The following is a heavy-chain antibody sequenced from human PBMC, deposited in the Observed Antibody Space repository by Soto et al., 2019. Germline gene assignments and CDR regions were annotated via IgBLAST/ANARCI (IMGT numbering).Heavy chain of an antibody. CDR3: AKNGLSDSPSAIDS. D-gene: IGHD2-8*01. V-gene: IGHV3-23*01. CDR1: GFTCSRNG. J-gene: IGHJ4*02. Sequence: GSLRLACATSGFTCSRNGMSWVRRAPGKGLDWVSGISGTGRNTYYADSVKGRFTISRDNSKNTLFLQMNSLRVEDTAVYYCAKNGLSDSPSAIDSWGQGTLVTVSS. CDR2: ISGTGRNT.